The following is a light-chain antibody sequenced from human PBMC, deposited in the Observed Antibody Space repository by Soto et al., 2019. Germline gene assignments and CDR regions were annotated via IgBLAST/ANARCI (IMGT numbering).Light chain of an antibody. Sequence: DIQMTQSPSSLSASVGDRVTITCRASQDVRLYLNWYQQKPGRAPKLLISSASKLQSGVPSRFSGSGSGTHFTLTISDLQPEDSATYYCQQGFSTPLTFGGGAKVEI. CDR2: SAS. CDR1: QDVRLY. CDR3: QQGFSTPLT. V-gene: IGKV1-39*01. J-gene: IGKJ4*01.